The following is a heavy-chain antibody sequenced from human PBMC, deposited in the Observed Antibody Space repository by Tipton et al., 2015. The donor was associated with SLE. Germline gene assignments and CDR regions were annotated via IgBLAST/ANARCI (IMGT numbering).Heavy chain of an antibody. Sequence: TLSLTCAVYGGSFSGYYWSWIRQPPGKGLEWIGEISHRGSTSYNPSLKSQVTISVDTSKNQFSLKLSSVTAADTAVYYCARGFYNYDYWGQGTLVTVSS. V-gene: IGHV4-34*01. CDR3: ARGFYNYDY. D-gene: IGHD3-22*01. J-gene: IGHJ4*02. CDR1: GGSFSGYY. CDR2: ISHRGST.